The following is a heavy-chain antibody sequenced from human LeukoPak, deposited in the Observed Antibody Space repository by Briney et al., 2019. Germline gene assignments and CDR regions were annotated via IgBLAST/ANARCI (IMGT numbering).Heavy chain of an antibody. J-gene: IGHJ6*02. Sequence: SETLSLTCAVYGGSFSGYYWSWIRQPPGKGLEWIGEINHSGSTNYNPFLKSRVTISVDTSKNQFSLKLSSVTAADTAVYYCARAPDTAMVNYYGMDVWGQGTTVTVSS. CDR1: GGSFSGYY. CDR2: INHSGST. CDR3: ARAPDTAMVNYYGMDV. V-gene: IGHV4-34*01. D-gene: IGHD5-18*01.